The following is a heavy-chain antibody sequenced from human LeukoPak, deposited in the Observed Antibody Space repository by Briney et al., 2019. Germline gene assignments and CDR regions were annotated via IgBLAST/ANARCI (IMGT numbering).Heavy chain of an antibody. CDR3: ARLRAAGLYYYYYYMDV. Sequence: GGSLRLSCAASGFTFSSYAMSWVRQAPGKGLEWVSAISGSGGSTYYADSVKGRFTISRDNSKNTQYLQMNSLRAEDTAVYYCARLRAAGLYYYYYYMDVWGKGTTVTVSS. D-gene: IGHD2-15*01. CDR2: ISGSGGST. CDR1: GFTFSSYA. V-gene: IGHV3-23*01. J-gene: IGHJ6*03.